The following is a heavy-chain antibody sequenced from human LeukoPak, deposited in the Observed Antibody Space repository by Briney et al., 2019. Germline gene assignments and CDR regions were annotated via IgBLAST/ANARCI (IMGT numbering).Heavy chain of an antibody. J-gene: IGHJ6*02. CDR2: IWYDGSNK. D-gene: IGHD3-22*01. CDR1: GFSFKDYG. CDR3: ARDYNYFDSSGNYYPLNSGNDYGMDV. V-gene: IGHV3-33*04. Sequence: GGSLRLSCAASGFSFKDYGMHWVRQAPGKGLEWVAVIWYDGSNKYFLDSVKGRFAISKDTSKNTLHLQMNSLRAEDTATYHCARDYNYFDSSGNYYPLNSGNDYGMDVWGQGTTVTVSS.